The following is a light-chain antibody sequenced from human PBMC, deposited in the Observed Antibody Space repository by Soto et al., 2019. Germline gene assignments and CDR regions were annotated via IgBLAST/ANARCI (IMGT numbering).Light chain of an antibody. CDR1: QTISRY. V-gene: IGKV1-39*01. CDR3: QQSYSYPIT. CDR2: AAS. J-gene: IGKJ5*01. Sequence: DIQMTQSPSSLSASVGDRVTITCRASQTISRYLNWYQHKPGKAPKVLIYAASNLQSGVPSRFGGSGSGTDFTLTISSLQPEDFATYYCQQSYSYPITFGQGTRLEN.